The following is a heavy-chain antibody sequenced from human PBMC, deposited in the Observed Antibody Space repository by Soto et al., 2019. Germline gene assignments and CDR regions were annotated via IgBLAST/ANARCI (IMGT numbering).Heavy chain of an antibody. J-gene: IGHJ6*03. D-gene: IGHD5-18*01. CDR3: TRDLREGIQPRYYYYYLDV. CDR1: GFTFGDYA. V-gene: IGHV3-49*03. Sequence: GGSLRLSCTASGFTFGDYAMSWFRQAPGKGLEWVGFIRSKAYGGTTEYAASVKGRFTISRDDSKSIAYLQMNSLKTEDTAVYYFTRDLREGIQPRYYYYYLDVWGKGTLVTVSS. CDR2: IRSKAYGGTT.